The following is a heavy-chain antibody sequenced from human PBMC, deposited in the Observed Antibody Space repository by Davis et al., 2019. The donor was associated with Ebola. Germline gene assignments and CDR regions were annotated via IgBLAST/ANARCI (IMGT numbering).Heavy chain of an antibody. CDR2: ISYDGSNE. J-gene: IGHJ4*02. D-gene: IGHD5-18*01. V-gene: IGHV3-30*18. CDR1: GFTFSSYG. Sequence: GESLKISCAASGFTFSSYGMHWVRQAPGKGLEWVAVISYDGSNEYYADSVKGRFTISRDNSKNTLFLQMNSLRVDDTAVYYCAKGRTNTPMVTMEFDYWGQGTLVTVSS. CDR3: AKGRTNTPMVTMEFDY.